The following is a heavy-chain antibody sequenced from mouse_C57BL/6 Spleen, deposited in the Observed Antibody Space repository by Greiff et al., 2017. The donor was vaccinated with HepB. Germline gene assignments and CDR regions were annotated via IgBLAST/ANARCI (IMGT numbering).Heavy chain of an antibody. J-gene: IGHJ4*01. CDR3: ARPDY. Sequence: DVKLQESGPGLVKPSQSLSLTCSVTGYSITSGYYRNWIRQFPGNKLEWMGYISYDGSNNYNPSLKNRISITRDTSKNQSFLKLNSVTTEDTATYYCARPDYWGQGTSVTVSS. CDR1: GYSITSGYY. CDR2: ISYDGSN. V-gene: IGHV3-6*01.